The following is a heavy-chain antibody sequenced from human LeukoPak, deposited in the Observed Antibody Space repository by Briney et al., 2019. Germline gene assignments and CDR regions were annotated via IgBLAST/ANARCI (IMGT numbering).Heavy chain of an antibody. CDR3: AKAYSGYDADWYFDL. D-gene: IGHD5-12*01. CDR1: GFTFSSYA. J-gene: IGHJ2*01. CDR2: ISGSGGST. V-gene: IGHV3-23*01. Sequence: PGGSLRLSCAASGFTFSSYAMSWVRQAPEKGLEWVSAISGSGGSTYYADSVKGRFTISRDNSKNTLYLQMNSLRAEDTAVYYCAKAYSGYDADWYFDLWGRGTLVTVSS.